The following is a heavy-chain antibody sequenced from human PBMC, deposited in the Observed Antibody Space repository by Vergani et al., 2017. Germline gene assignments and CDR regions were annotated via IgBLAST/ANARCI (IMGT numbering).Heavy chain of an antibody. CDR1: GGSISSYY. CDR2: IYYSGST. D-gene: IGHD2-2*01. Sequence: QVQLQESGPGLVKPSETLSLTCTVSGGSISSYYWSWIRQPPGKGLEWIGYIYYSGSTNYNPSLKSRVTISVDTSKNQFSLKLSSVTAADTAVYYCARGFCRSTRCHYYYYYMDVGGKGTTVTVAS. V-gene: IGHV4-59*01. CDR3: ARGFCRSTRCHYYYYYMDV. J-gene: IGHJ6*03.